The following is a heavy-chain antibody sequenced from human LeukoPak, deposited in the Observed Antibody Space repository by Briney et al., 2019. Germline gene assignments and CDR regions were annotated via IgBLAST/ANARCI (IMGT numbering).Heavy chain of an antibody. J-gene: IGHJ5*02. D-gene: IGHD3-22*01. CDR3: ARGVSAYDSSGYYPYNWFDP. CDR1: GFTFSSYG. CDR2: IWYDGSNK. V-gene: IGHV3-33*01. Sequence: GGSLRLSCAASGFTFSSYGMHWVRQAPGKGLEWVAVIWYDGSNKYYADSVKGRFTISRDNSKNTLYLQMNSLRAEDTAVYYCARGVSAYDSSGYYPYNWFDPWGQGTLVTVSS.